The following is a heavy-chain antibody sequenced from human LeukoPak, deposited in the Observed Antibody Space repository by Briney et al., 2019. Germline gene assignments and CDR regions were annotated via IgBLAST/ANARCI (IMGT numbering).Heavy chain of an antibody. V-gene: IGHV4-4*07. CDR2: IYSRGST. CDR1: GASISICY. J-gene: IGHJ6*02. Sequence: SDPLSLTCTVSGASISICYGRGSRQPAGGGLGWIGVIYSRGSTNYNPSLTSRVTMSVDTSKNQFSLKLSSVTDADTAVYYCARDLEYSYENYYYGMDVWGQGTTVTVSS. CDR3: ARDLEYSYENYYYGMDV. D-gene: IGHD5-18*01.